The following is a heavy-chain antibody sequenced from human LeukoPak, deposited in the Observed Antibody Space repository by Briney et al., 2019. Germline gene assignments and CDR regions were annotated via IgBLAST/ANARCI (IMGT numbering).Heavy chain of an antibody. V-gene: IGHV4-30-2*01. Sequence: SETLSFTCTVSGGSIMVAAYSWSWIRQPPGKGLEWIGYIYYSGRSYYNPSLKSRVTISLDRSKNQFSLRLSPVTAADTAVYFCARGYGDNSGAFDIWGQGTLVSVSS. CDR1: GGSIMVAAYS. D-gene: IGHD4-23*01. CDR2: IYYSGRS. CDR3: ARGYGDNSGAFDI. J-gene: IGHJ3*02.